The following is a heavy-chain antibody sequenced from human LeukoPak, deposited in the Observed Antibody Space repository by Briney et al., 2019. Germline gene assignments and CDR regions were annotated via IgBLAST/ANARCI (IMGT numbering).Heavy chain of an antibody. CDR1: GGSISSGSYY. CDR3: ARTGHMVRGVIWFDP. J-gene: IGHJ5*02. D-gene: IGHD3-10*01. Sequence: PSETLSLTCTVSGGSISSGSYYWSWIRQPAGKGLEWIGRIYTSGSTNYNPSLKSRVTVSVDTSKNQFSLKLSSVTAADTAVYYCARTGHMVRGVIWFDPWGQGTLVTVSS. V-gene: IGHV4-61*02. CDR2: IYTSGST.